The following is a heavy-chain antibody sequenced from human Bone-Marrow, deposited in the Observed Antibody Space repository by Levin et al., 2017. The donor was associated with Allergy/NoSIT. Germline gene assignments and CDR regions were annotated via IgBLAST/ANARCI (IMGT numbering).Heavy chain of an antibody. J-gene: IGHJ2*01. D-gene: IGHD3-10*01. CDR1: GGSISSGDFS. Sequence: PSQTLSLTCAVSGGSISSGDFSWSWIRQPPGKGLEWVGYIFPNGGTLYNPSLDSRLSISIDRSKNHFSLKLNSLTAADTALYYCARMVRGYFGPAYFDLWGRGTLVTVSS. CDR2: IFPNGGT. CDR3: ARMVRGYFGPAYFDL. V-gene: IGHV4-30-2*01.